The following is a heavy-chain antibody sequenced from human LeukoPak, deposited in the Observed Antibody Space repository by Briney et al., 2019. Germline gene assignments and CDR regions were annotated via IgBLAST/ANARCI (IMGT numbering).Heavy chain of an antibody. V-gene: IGHV3-53*01. D-gene: IGHD5-12*01. CDR1: GFTVSSNY. CDR2: IYSGGST. J-gene: IGHJ4*02. CDR3: ARDGADIVATLFDY. Sequence: PGGSLRLSCAASGFTVSSNYMSWVRQAPGKGLEWVSVIYSGGSTYYADSVKGRFTISRDNSKNTLYLQMNSLRAEDTAVYYCARDGADIVATLFDYWGQGTLVTVSS.